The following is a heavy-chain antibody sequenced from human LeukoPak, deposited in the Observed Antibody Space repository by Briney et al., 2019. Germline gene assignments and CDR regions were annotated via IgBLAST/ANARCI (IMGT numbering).Heavy chain of an antibody. Sequence: GGSLRLSCAASGFTFSYNWMHWVRQAPGKGLVGVSRISSDGRTTHYADSVKGRFTISRDSAKNTLFLQMNDLRAEDTAVYYCLGYYSGSPNWGQGTLVTVSS. J-gene: IGHJ4*02. D-gene: IGHD3-10*01. CDR1: GFTFSYNW. CDR2: ISSDGRTT. V-gene: IGHV3-74*01. CDR3: LGYYSGSPN.